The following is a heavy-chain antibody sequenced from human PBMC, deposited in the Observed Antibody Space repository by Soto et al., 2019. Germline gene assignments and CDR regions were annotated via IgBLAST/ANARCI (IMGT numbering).Heavy chain of an antibody. Sequence: SGPTLVNPTQTLTLTCTFSGFSLSSSGVGVGWIRQAPGKALEWLVVIYWDDDKRYSPSLESRLTITKDTSKNQVVLTMTNMDPVDTATYYCAHAVGGGNSAYLQSWGQGTLVTVSS. CDR3: AHAVGGGNSAYLQS. V-gene: IGHV2-5*02. CDR1: GFSLSSSGVG. D-gene: IGHD2-21*02. CDR2: IYWDDDK. J-gene: IGHJ1*01.